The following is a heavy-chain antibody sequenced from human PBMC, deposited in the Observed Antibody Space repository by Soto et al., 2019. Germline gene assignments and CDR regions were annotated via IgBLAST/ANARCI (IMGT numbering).Heavy chain of an antibody. CDR1: GYTFTSYD. CDR2: MNPNSGNT. V-gene: IGHV1-8*01. J-gene: IGHJ3*02. CDR3: ARVLGYCSGWCLALI. D-gene: IGHD2-15*01. Sequence: GASVKVSCKASGYTFTSYDINWVRQATGQGLEWMGWMNPNSGNTGYAQKFQGRVTMTRNTSISTAYMELSSLRSEDTAVYYCARVLGYCSGWCLALIWGQGTMVTVSS.